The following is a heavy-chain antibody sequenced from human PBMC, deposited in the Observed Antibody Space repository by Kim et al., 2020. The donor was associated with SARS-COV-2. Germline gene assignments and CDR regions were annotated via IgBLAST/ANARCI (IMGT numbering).Heavy chain of an antibody. CDR3: ARSSGWLTYWYFDL. V-gene: IGHV3-7*01. J-gene: IGHJ2*01. Sequence: GDSVKGRFTISRDNAKNSLYLQMNSLRAEDTAVYYCARSSGWLTYWYFDLWGRGTLVTVSS. D-gene: IGHD6-19*01.